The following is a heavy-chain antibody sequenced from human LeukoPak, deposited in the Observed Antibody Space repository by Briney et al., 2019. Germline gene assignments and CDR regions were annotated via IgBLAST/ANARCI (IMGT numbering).Heavy chain of an antibody. CDR3: ARRYYYDSSGYNYFDY. J-gene: IGHJ4*02. CDR1: GFTFSSYW. V-gene: IGHV3-74*01. D-gene: IGHD3-22*01. CDR2: INSDGSST. Sequence: GESLRLSCAASGFTFSSYWMHWVRQAPGKGLVWVSRINSDGSSTSYADSVKGRFTISRDNAKNTLYLQMNSLRAEDTAVYYCARRYYYDSSGYNYFDYWGQGTLVTVSS.